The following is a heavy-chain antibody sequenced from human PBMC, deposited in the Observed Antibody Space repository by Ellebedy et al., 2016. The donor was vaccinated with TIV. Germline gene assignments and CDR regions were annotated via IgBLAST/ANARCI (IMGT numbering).Heavy chain of an antibody. V-gene: IGHV3-48*03. J-gene: IGHJ4*02. D-gene: IGHD6-19*01. Sequence: GESLKISCAVSGFTFSSYHMDWVRQAPGKGLEWVSFISGSGATTYYADSVKGRFTIFRDNAQNSLYLQMDSLRDEDTAGYHGVRDRSSGYYGVGDHWGQGILVTVSS. CDR3: VRDRSSGYYGVGDH. CDR1: GFTFSSYH. CDR2: ISGSGATT.